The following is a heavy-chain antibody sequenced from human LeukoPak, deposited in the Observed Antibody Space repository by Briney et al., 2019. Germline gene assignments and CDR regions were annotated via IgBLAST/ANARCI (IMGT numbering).Heavy chain of an antibody. D-gene: IGHD3-10*01. V-gene: IGHV4-34*01. CDR3: ARGRITMVRGQLYYYYYMDV. CDR1: GGSFSGYY. J-gene: IGHJ6*03. Sequence: SETLSLTCAVYGGSFSGYYWSWIRQPPGKGLEWIGEINHSGSTNYNPSLKSRVTISVDTSKNQFSLKLSSVTAADTAVYYCARGRITMVRGQLYYYYYMDVWGKGTTVTVSS. CDR2: INHSGST.